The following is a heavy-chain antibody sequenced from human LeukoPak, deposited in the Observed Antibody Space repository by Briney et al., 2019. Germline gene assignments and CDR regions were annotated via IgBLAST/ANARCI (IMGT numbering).Heavy chain of an antibody. Sequence: KSSETLSLTCTVSGGSISSYYWSWIRQPPGKGLEWIGYIYYSGSTNYNPSLKSRVTISVDTSKNQFSLKLSSVTAADTAVYYCARLRIAARPDYYYYMDVWGKGTTVTVSS. CDR3: ARLRIAARPDYYYYMDV. CDR2: IYYSGST. J-gene: IGHJ6*03. D-gene: IGHD6-6*01. V-gene: IGHV4-59*08. CDR1: GGSISSYY.